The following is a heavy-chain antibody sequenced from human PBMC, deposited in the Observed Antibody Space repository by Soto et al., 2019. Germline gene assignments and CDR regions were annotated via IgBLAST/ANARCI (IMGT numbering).Heavy chain of an antibody. CDR2: SNAGNGDT. J-gene: IGHJ3*02. V-gene: IGHV1-3*01. CDR3: ATPIANDAFDI. D-gene: IGHD2-15*01. Sequence: AHQYPGQRLEWMGWSNAGNGDTKYSQKFQGRVTITRDTSASTAYMELSSLRSEDTAVYYCATPIANDAFDILVQGTTVTGSS.